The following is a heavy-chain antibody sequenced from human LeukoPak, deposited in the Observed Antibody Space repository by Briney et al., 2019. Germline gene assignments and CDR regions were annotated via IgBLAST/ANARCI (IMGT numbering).Heavy chain of an antibody. Sequence: SETLSLTCTVSGGSISSHYWSWIRQPPGKGLEWIGYIYYSGSTNYNPSLKSRVTISVDTSKTQFPLKLSSVTAADTAVYYCARAGLPPEYYDFWSGTGYFDYWGQGTLVTVSS. V-gene: IGHV4-59*11. CDR3: ARAGLPPEYYDFWSGTGYFDY. J-gene: IGHJ4*02. CDR1: GGSISSHY. CDR2: IYYSGST. D-gene: IGHD3-3*01.